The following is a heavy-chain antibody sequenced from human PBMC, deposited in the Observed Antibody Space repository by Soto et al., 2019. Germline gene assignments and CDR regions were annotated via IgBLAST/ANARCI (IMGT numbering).Heavy chain of an antibody. J-gene: IGHJ6*02. Sequence: GGSLRLSCAASGFTFSSYAMHWVRQAPGKGLEWVAVISYDGSNKYYADSVKGRFTISRDNSKNTLYLQMNGLRAEDTAVYYCARDRSGWSRFTIFGVAPQNYYYGMDVWGQGTTVTVSS. CDR1: GFTFSSYA. CDR3: ARDRSGWSRFTIFGVAPQNYYYGMDV. CDR2: ISYDGSNK. V-gene: IGHV3-30-3*01. D-gene: IGHD3-3*01.